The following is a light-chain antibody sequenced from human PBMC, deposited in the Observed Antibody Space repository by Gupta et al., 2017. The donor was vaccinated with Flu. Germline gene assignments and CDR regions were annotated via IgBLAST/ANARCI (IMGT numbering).Light chain of an antibody. CDR2: EGS. CDR1: SSDVGSYNL. CDR3: CSYAGSSTVVVWV. J-gene: IGLJ3*02. V-gene: IGLV2-23*01. Sequence: QSALTQPASVSGSPGPSITISCTGTSSDVGSYNLVSWYQQHPGKAPKLMIYEGSKRPSGVSNRFSGSKSGNTASLTISGLQAEDEADYYCCSYAGSSTVVVWVFGGGTKLTVL.